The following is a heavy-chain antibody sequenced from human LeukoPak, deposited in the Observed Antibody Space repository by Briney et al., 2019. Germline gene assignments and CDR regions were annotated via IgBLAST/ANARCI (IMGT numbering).Heavy chain of an antibody. CDR3: ARDNPSAGLRLDY. CDR2: ISSSSSTI. D-gene: IGHD1-14*01. V-gene: IGHV3-48*04. J-gene: IGHJ4*02. CDR1: GFTFSSYS. Sequence: GGSLRLSCAASGFTFSSYSMNWVRQAPGKGLEWVSYISSSSSTIYYADSVKGRFTISRDNAKNSLYLQMNSLRAEDTAVYYCARDNPSAGLRLDYWGQGTLVTVSS.